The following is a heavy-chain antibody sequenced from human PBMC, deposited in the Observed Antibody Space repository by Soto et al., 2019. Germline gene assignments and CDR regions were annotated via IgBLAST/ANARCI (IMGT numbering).Heavy chain of an antibody. D-gene: IGHD2-15*01. CDR2: IWYDGSNK. CDR1: GFTFSSYG. J-gene: IGHJ6*02. Sequence: QVQLVESGGGVVQPGRSLRLSCAASGFTFSSYGMHWVRQAPGKGLEWGAVIWYDGSNKYYADSVKGRFTISRDNSKNTLYLQMNSLRAEDTAVYYCARDGDIVVVVAATGHYYGMDVWGQGTTVTVSS. V-gene: IGHV3-33*01. CDR3: ARDGDIVVVVAATGHYYGMDV.